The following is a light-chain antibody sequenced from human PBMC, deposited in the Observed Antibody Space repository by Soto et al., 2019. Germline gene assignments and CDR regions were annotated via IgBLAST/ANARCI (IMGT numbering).Light chain of an antibody. V-gene: IGKV1-5*03. CDR2: KAS. CDR3: QQYYSYPPLT. Sequence: DLQMTQSPSTLSASVGDRVTITCRASQSISTWLAWHQQKPGKAPKLLISKASSLESGVPSRFSGSGSGTDFTLTISCLQSEDFATYYCQQYYSYPPLTFGGGTKVDIK. CDR1: QSISTW. J-gene: IGKJ4*01.